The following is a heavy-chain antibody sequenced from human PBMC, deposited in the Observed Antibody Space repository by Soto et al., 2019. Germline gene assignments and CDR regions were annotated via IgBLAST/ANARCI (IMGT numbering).Heavy chain of an antibody. CDR3: AKGNTQYGDCS. J-gene: IGHJ5*02. Sequence: EVQLLESGGGXXXXGGSXXLSCAASGFXXXXXAMSXXXXAPGKGLEWVSAISASGGSTYYADSVKGRFTISRDNSKNTLYLQMNSLRAEDTAVYYCAKGNTQYGDCSWGQGTLVTVSS. D-gene: IGHD2-21*02. V-gene: IGHV3-23*01. CDR1: GFXXXXXA. CDR2: ISASGGST.